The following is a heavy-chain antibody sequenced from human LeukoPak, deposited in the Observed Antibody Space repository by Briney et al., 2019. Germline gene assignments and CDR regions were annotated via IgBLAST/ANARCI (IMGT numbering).Heavy chain of an antibody. Sequence: GGSLRLSCAASGFTFSSYSMNWVRQAPGKGLEWVATIKQDGSEKYYVDSVKGRFTISRDNAKNSLYLQMNSLRAEGTAVYYCARGGWGFDYWGQGTLVTVSS. CDR2: IKQDGSEK. CDR3: ARGGWGFDY. CDR1: GFTFSSYS. J-gene: IGHJ4*02. D-gene: IGHD6-19*01. V-gene: IGHV3-7*04.